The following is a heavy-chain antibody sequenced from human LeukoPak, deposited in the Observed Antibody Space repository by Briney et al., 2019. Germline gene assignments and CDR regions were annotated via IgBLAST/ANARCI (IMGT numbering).Heavy chain of an antibody. Sequence: ASVKVSCKASGYTFTSYGISWVRQAPGQGLEWMGWISAYNGNTSYAQKLQGRVTMTTDASTSTAYMELRSLRSDDTAVYYCASTRGYSSSSGYYYYGMDVWGQGTTVTVSS. CDR1: GYTFTSYG. CDR2: ISAYNGNT. V-gene: IGHV1-18*01. D-gene: IGHD6-6*01. CDR3: ASTRGYSSSSGYYYYGMDV. J-gene: IGHJ6*02.